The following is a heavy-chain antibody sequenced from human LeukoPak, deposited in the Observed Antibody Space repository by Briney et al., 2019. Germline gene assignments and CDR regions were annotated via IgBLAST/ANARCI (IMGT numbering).Heavy chain of an antibody. D-gene: IGHD2-2*01. CDR1: GFTFSSYA. CDR3: ARDGPLTSWGYYYYYGMDV. J-gene: IGHJ6*02. CDR2: ISYDGSNK. V-gene: IGHV3-30-3*01. Sequence: PGGSLRLSCAASGFTFSSYAMHWVRQAPGKGLEWVAVISYDGSNKYYADSVKGRFTISRDNSKNTLYLQMNSLRAEDTAVYYCARDGPLTSWGYYYYYGMDVWGQRTTVTVSS.